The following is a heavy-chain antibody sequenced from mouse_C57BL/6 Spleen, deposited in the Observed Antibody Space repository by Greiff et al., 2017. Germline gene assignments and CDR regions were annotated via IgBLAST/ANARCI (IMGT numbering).Heavy chain of an antibody. D-gene: IGHD2-4*01. Sequence: VQLQQPGAELVKPGASVKLSCKASGYTFTSYWMHWVKQRPGRGLEWIGRIDPNSGGTKYNEKFKSKATLTVDKPSSTAYMQISSLTSEDSAVYYCAREGIYYDYDWYFDVWGTGTTVTVSS. V-gene: IGHV1-72*01. CDR3: AREGIYYDYDWYFDV. CDR2: IDPNSGGT. J-gene: IGHJ1*03. CDR1: GYTFTSYW.